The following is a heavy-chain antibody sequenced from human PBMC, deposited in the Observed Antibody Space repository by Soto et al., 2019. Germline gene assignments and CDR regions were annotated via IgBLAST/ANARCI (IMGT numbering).Heavy chain of an antibody. J-gene: IGHJ4*02. CDR3: SRAPFDSSGYFAY. Sequence: VQLVESGGGVVQPGRSLRLSCAASGFTFSRYSMHWVRQAPGKGLEWVAAISYDETNESYADSVKGRFTISRDISKNTLFLQMHSLRPEDTAVYFCSRAPFDSSGYFAYWGQGALVTVSS. CDR2: ISYDETNE. V-gene: IGHV3-30-3*01. CDR1: GFTFSRYS. D-gene: IGHD3-22*01.